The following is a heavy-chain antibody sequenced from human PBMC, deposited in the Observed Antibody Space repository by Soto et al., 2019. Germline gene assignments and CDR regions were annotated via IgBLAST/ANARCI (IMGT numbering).Heavy chain of an antibody. J-gene: IGHJ4*02. CDR3: ARGLKVLTGYYGPIDY. CDR2: INHSGST. V-gene: IGHV4-34*01. Sequence: SETLSLTCTVSGGSISSYYWSWIRQPPGKGLEWIGEINHSGSTNYNPSLKSRVTISVDTSKNQFSLKLSSVTAADTAVYYCARGLKVLTGYYGPIDYWGQGTLVTVSS. D-gene: IGHD3-9*01. CDR1: GGSISSYY.